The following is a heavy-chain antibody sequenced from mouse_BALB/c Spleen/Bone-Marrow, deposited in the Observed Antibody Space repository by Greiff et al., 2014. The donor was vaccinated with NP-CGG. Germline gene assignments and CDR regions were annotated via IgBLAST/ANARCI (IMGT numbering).Heavy chain of an antibody. CDR3: ARDMGGILFDS. D-gene: IGHD4-1*01. Sequence: DVKLVESGGGLVQPGGSLRLSCETSGFTFTDYYMNWVRQPPGKALEWLGFIRNKAYGYTTEYSASVKGRFAISRDNSQGILYLQMNSLRAEDSATYYCARDMGGILFDSWGQGTTLTVSS. CDR2: IRNKAYGYTT. V-gene: IGHV7-3*02. CDR1: GFTFTDYY. J-gene: IGHJ2*01.